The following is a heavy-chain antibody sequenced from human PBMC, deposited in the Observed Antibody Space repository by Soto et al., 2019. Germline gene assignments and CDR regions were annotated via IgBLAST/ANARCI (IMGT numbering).Heavy chain of an antibody. J-gene: IGHJ6*03. CDR3: ARGAWIHPSPVQVYYYYYYMDV. CDR1: GGSISSYY. CDR2: IYYSGST. Sequence: SETLSLTCTVSGGSISSYYWSWIRQPPGKGLEWIGYIYYSGSTNYNPSLKSRVTISVDTSKNQFSLKLSSVTAADTAVYYCARGAWIHPSPVQVYYYYYYMDVWGKGTTVTVSS. D-gene: IGHD5-12*01. V-gene: IGHV4-59*01.